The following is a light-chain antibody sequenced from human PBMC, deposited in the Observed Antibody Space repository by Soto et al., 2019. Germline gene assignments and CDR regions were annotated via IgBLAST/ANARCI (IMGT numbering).Light chain of an antibody. Sequence: QSALTQPPSASGSPGQSVTISCTGTSSDVGGYNYVSWYQQHPGKAPKVMIYEVTKRPSGVPDRFSGSKSGNTASLTVSGLQAEDEADYYCSSYAGNTVVFGGGTKLTVL. CDR3: SSYAGNTVV. CDR1: SSDVGGYNY. J-gene: IGLJ2*01. V-gene: IGLV2-8*01. CDR2: EVT.